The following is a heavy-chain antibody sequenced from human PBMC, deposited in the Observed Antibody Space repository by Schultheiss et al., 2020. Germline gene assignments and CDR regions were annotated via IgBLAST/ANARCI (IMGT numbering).Heavy chain of an antibody. CDR2: IWYDGSNK. Sequence: GGSLRLSCAASGFTFSNAWMNWVRQAPGKGLEWVAVIWYDGSNKYYADSVKGRFTISRDNSKNTLYLQMNSLRAEDTAVYYCARDGGDYGMDVWGQGTTVTVSS. D-gene: IGHD3-16*01. J-gene: IGHJ6*02. CDR3: ARDGGDYGMDV. CDR1: GFTFSNAW. V-gene: IGHV3-33*08.